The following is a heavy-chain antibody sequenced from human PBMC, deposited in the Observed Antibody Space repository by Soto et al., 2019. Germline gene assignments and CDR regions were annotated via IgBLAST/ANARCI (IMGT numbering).Heavy chain of an antibody. V-gene: IGHV3-30-3*01. CDR1: GFTFSSYA. CDR3: ARDRGYNPPYYFDY. D-gene: IGHD3-22*01. J-gene: IGHJ4*02. Sequence: QVQLVESGGGVVQPGRSLRLSCAASGFTFSSYAMHWVRQAPGKGLEWVAVISYDGSNKYYADSVKGRFTISRDNSKNTLYLQMNSLRAEDTAVYYCARDRGYNPPYYFDYWGQGTLVTVSS. CDR2: ISYDGSNK.